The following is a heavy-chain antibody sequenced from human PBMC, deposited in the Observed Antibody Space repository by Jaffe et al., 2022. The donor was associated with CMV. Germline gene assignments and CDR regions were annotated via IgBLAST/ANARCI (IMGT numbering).Heavy chain of an antibody. CDR2: ISYDGSNK. V-gene: IGHV3-30*18. CDR3: AKDGPWNYEGPYYYYGMDV. CDR1: GFTFSSYG. J-gene: IGHJ6*02. D-gene: IGHD1-7*01. Sequence: QVQLVESGGGVVQPGRSLRLSCAASGFTFSSYGMHWVRQAPGKGLEWVAVISYDGSNKYYADSVKGRFTISRDNSKNTLYLQMNSLRAEDTAVYYCAKDGPWNYEGPYYYYGMDVWGQGTTVTVSS.